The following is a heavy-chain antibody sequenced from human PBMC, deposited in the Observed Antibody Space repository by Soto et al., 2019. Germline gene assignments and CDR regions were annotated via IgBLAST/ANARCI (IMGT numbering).Heavy chain of an antibody. V-gene: IGHV1-8*01. Sequence: QVQLVQSGAEVKKPGASVKISCKASGYTFTSYDINWVRQAAGQGLEWMGWMKPNSGNTGYAQKFQGRVTMTRDTSTNTAYMALSGLRSEDTAVYYCARSGYCTNGVCYFGDFDYWGQGTLVTVSS. J-gene: IGHJ4*02. D-gene: IGHD2-8*01. CDR2: MKPNSGNT. CDR1: GYTFTSYD. CDR3: ARSGYCTNGVCYFGDFDY.